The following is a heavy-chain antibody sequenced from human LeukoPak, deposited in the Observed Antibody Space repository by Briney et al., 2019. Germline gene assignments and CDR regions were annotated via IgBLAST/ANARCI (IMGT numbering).Heavy chain of an antibody. D-gene: IGHD2-2*02. J-gene: IGHJ4*02. Sequence: ASVKVSCKASGYTFTIYYMHWVRQAPGQGLEWMGWINPNSGGTSYAQRFQGRVTMTRDTSISTAYMELSGLTSDDRAVYYCARNPPYCTSTSCYNDYWGQGTLVTVSS. V-gene: IGHV1-2*02. CDR1: GYTFTIYY. CDR2: INPNSGGT. CDR3: ARNPPYCTSTSCYNDY.